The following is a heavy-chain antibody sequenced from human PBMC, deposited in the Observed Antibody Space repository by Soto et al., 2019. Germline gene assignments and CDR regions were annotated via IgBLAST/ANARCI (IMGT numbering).Heavy chain of an antibody. V-gene: IGHV3-23*01. CDR1: GFTFSSYA. D-gene: IGHD2-15*01. CDR3: AKGRSGCSGGSCYSSFDY. CDR2: ISGSGGST. Sequence: PGGSLRLSCAASGFTFSSYAMSWVRQAPGKGLEWVSAISGSGGSTYYADSVKGRFTISRDNTKNTLYLQMNSLRAEDTAVYYCAKGRSGCSGGSCYSSFDYWGQGTLVTVSS. J-gene: IGHJ4*02.